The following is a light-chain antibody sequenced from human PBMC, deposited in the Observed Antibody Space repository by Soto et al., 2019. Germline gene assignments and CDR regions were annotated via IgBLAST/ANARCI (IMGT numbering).Light chain of an antibody. CDR3: QHYNSYSEA. J-gene: IGKJ1*01. CDR2: KAS. Sequence: DIQMTQSPSTLSASLGDRVTITCRAIQNISSWLAWYQQKPGKAPKLLIDKASTLKSGVPSRFSGSGPGTEFPLTISSLQPDDFATYYCQHYNSYSEAFGQGTKVDI. CDR1: QNISSW. V-gene: IGKV1-5*03.